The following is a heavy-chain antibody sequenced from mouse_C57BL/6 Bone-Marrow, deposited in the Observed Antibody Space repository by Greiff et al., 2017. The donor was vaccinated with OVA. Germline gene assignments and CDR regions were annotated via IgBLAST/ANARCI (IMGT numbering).Heavy chain of an antibody. D-gene: IGHD2-4*01. CDR2: IYPGSGST. J-gene: IGHJ1*03. CDR1: GYTFTSYW. Sequence: VKLQQPGAELVKPGASVKMSCKASGYTFTSYWITWVKQRPGQGLEWIGDIYPGSGSTNYNEKFKSKATLTVDTSSSTAYMQLSSLTSEDSAVYYCARLIYYDYVWYFDVWGTGTTVTVSS. CDR3: ARLIYYDYVWYFDV. V-gene: IGHV1-55*01.